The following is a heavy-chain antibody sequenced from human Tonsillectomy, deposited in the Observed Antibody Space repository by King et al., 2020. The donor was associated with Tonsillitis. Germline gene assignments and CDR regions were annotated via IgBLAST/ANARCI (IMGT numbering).Heavy chain of an antibody. V-gene: IGHV3-49*03. Sequence: VQLVESGGGLVQPGRSLRLSCTASGFTFGDYAMSWFRQAPGKGLEWVGFIRSKAYGGTTEYAASVKGRFTISRDDSKSIAYLQMNSLKTEDTAVYYCTIAREGGIWFGIDWGQGTLVTVSS. J-gene: IGHJ4*02. CDR1: GFTFGDYA. CDR3: TIAREGGIWFGID. CDR2: IRSKAYGGTT. D-gene: IGHD3-10*01.